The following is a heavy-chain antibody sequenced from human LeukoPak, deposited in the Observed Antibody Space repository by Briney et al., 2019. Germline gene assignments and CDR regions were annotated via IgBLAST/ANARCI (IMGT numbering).Heavy chain of an antibody. CDR1: GGSISNNY. Sequence: SETLSLTCTVPGGSISNNYWSWIRQPPGKGLEWIGYIYYSGSTNYNPSLKSRVTISIDTSKNQFSLKLSSVTAADTAVYYCARWGGFYFGMDVWGKGTTVTVSS. CDR3: ARWGGFYFGMDV. J-gene: IGHJ6*04. D-gene: IGHD3-16*01. CDR2: IYYSGST. V-gene: IGHV4-59*01.